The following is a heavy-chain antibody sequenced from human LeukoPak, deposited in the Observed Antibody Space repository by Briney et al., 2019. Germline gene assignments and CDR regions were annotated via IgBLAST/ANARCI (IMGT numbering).Heavy chain of an antibody. J-gene: IGHJ3*02. CDR1: GFTFSNYA. CDR3: ARETRRGDAFDI. Sequence: PGGSLRLSCAASGFTFSNYAMHWVRQAPGKRLEYVPAISSNGGSTYYANSVRGRFTISRDKSKNTVYLKMGSLRAEDMAVYYCARETRRGDAFDIWGQGTMVTVSS. D-gene: IGHD3-16*01. CDR2: ISSNGGST. V-gene: IGHV3-64*01.